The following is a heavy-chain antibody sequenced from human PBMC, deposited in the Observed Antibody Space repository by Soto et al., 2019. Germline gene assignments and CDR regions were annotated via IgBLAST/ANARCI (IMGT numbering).Heavy chain of an antibody. V-gene: IGHV5-51*01. CDR1: GYIFTNYW. Sequence: GESLKISCKGSGYIFTNYWIGWVRQMPGKGLEWMGIIYSGDSDTRYSPSFQGQVTISVDKSISTAYLQWSSLKASDTAMYYCARGSSGSYYHGVFDYWGQGTLVTSPQ. D-gene: IGHD3-22*01. J-gene: IGHJ4*02. CDR2: IYSGDSDT. CDR3: ARGSSGSYYHGVFDY.